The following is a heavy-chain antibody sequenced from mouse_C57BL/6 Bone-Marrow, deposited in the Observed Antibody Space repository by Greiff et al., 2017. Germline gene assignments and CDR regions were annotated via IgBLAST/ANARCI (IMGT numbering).Heavy chain of an antibody. Sequence: VQLQQPGAELVKPGASVKLSCKASGYTFTSYWMHWVKQRPGQGLEWIGMIHPNSGSTNYNEKFKSKATLTVDKSSSTAYVQLRSLTCEDSAVYYCARGGCCFDVWGTGTTVTVSS. J-gene: IGHJ1*03. CDR3: ARGGCCFDV. CDR1: GYTFTSYW. CDR2: IHPNSGST. V-gene: IGHV1-64*01.